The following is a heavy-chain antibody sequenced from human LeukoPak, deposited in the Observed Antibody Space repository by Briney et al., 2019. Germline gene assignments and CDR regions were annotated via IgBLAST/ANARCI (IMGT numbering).Heavy chain of an antibody. CDR3: VRNAASDFYYYMGV. D-gene: IGHD6-25*01. CDR2: ISNYGHKT. CDR1: GFTFYSYA. J-gene: IGHJ6*03. Sequence: GGSLRLSCVASGFTFYSYATGWVRQSPGRGLECVSAISNYGHKTSYTDSVRGRFTISRDNSKNTVYLQMSSLRAEDTGIYYCVRNAASDFYYYMGVWGRGTTLVVS. V-gene: IGHV3-23*01.